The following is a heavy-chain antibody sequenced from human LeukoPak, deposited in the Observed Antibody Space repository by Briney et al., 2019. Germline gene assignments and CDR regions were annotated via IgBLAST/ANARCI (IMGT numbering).Heavy chain of an antibody. Sequence: GGSLRLSCAASGFTFSSYSMNWVRQAPGKGLEWVSSISSRSSYIYYADSVKGRFTISRDNAKNSLYLQMNSLRAEDTAVYYCARLARLTGYLYWGQGTLVTVSS. D-gene: IGHD3-9*01. CDR1: GFTFSSYS. J-gene: IGHJ4*02. CDR2: ISSRSSYI. CDR3: ARLARLTGYLY. V-gene: IGHV3-21*01.